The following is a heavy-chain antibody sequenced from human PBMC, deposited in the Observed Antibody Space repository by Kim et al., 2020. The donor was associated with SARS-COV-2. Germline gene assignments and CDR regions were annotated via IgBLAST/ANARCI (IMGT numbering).Heavy chain of an antibody. V-gene: IGHV3-21*01. CDR1: GFTFSSYS. CDR3: ARDGVLWFRATPDYYYYGMDV. Sequence: GGSLRLSCAASGFTFSSYSMNWVHQAPGKGLEWVSSISSSSSYIYYADSVKGRFTISRDNAKNSLYLQMNSLRAEDTAVYYCARDGVLWFRATPDYYYYGMDVWGQGTTVTVSS. J-gene: IGHJ6*02. CDR2: ISSSSSYI. D-gene: IGHD3-10*01.